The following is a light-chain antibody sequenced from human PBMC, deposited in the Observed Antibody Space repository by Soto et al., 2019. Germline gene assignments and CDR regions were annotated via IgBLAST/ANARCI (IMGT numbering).Light chain of an antibody. J-gene: IGKJ5*01. CDR3: QQYYNKVT. Sequence: DIVMTQSPDSLAVSLGERATINCKSSQSVLYSSNNKNYLAWYQQKPGQPPKLLIYWTSTRESVVPDRFSGSGSGTDFNLNIRRLQAEDVAVYSCQQYYNKVTFGQGTRLEIK. V-gene: IGKV4-1*01. CDR2: WTS. CDR1: QSVLYSSNNKNY.